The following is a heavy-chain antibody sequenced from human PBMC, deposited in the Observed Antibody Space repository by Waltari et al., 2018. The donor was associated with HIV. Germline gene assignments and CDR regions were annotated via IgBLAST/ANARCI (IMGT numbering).Heavy chain of an antibody. V-gene: IGHV3-33*01. CDR2: IWYDGTKK. CDR3: ARDRSEGGGYYYYGLDV. CDR1: GFTFSSYG. Sequence: QVQLVESGGGVVQPGRSLRLSCAASGFTFSSYGMHWVRQAPGKGVEWVAVIWYDGTKKYYADSVKGRFTISRDNSKNTLYLQMNSLRAEDTAVYYCARDRSEGGGYYYYGLDVWGQGTTVTVSS. J-gene: IGHJ6*02. D-gene: IGHD2-15*01.